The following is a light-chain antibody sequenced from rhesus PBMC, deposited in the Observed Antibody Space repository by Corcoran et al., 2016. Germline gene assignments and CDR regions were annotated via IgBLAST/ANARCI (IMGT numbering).Light chain of an antibody. Sequence: DIQMTQSPASLSASVGETVTITCQASQGISKYLAWYQQKTGKAPQLLLYDAYTLQSGVPSRVSGRGSWTEFTLILCSLQPEDFATSYCPRHDTYPLPFGGVTKV. CDR3: PRHDTYPLP. J-gene: IGKJ4*01. CDR1: QGISKY. CDR2: DAY. V-gene: IGKV1-25*01.